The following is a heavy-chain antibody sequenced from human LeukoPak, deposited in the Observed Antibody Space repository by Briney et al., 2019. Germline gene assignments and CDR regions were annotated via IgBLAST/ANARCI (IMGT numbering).Heavy chain of an antibody. J-gene: IGHJ4*02. D-gene: IGHD3-3*01. V-gene: IGHV3-23*01. CDR3: GKSHPTPTRPGRFCLDS. CDR2: ISGSGGST. CDR1: GFSFTNYA. Sequence: PGGSLRLSCAASGFSFTNYAMGWVRQAPGKGLEWVSTISGSGGSTYFADSVKGRFTISRDSSKNTLYLQLDNLRAEYTALYYCGKSHPTPTRPGRFCLDSWGQGAPVTVSS.